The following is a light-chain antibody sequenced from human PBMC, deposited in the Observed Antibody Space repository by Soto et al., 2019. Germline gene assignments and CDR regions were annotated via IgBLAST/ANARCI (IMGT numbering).Light chain of an antibody. Sequence: QSVLTQPPSVSGFPGQSVAISCTGAYNFVSWYQKHPGKAPKLIIYDVNKWPPGIPDRFSGSKSGDTASLTISVFQAEDEADYYCGSSTSTSVVFGGGTKVTAL. CDR1: AYNF. J-gene: IGLJ2*01. CDR3: GSSTSTSVV. CDR2: DVN. V-gene: IGLV2-11*01.